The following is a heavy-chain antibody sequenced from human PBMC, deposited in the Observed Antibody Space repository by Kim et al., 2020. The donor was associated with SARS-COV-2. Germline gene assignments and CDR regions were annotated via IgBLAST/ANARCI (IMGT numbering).Heavy chain of an antibody. D-gene: IGHD2-15*01. V-gene: IGHV3-66*01. J-gene: IGHJ6*02. CDR2: INAVGPT. CDR1: GFAVTSTY. Sequence: GGSLRLSCTASGFAVTSTYMSWVRQAPGKGLEWVSVINAVGPTYYADSVKGRFIISRDSSKNTLHLQMNSLTVDDTAVYYFASDEGYPNGLGDWGQGTTV. CDR3: ASDEGYPNGLGD.